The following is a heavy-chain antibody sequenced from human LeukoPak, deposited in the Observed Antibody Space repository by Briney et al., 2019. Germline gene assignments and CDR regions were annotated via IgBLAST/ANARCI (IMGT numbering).Heavy chain of an antibody. CDR2: ISYDGSNK. V-gene: IGHV3-30*18. D-gene: IGHD6-13*01. CDR3: AKDPRRYSRTGGYFDY. Sequence: GGSLRLSCAASGFTFSSYGMHWVRQAPGKGLEWVAVISYDGSNKYYADSVKGRFTISRDNSKNTLYLQMNSLRAEDTAVYYCAKDPRRYSRTGGYFDYWGQGTLVTVSS. J-gene: IGHJ4*02. CDR1: GFTFSSYG.